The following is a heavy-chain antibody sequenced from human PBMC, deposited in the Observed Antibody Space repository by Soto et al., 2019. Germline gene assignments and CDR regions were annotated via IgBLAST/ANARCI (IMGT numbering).Heavy chain of an antibody. CDR3: ARDRYNYGSGSYYVYYYYYGMDV. D-gene: IGHD3-10*01. CDR1: GFTFSSYA. CDR2: ISYDGRNK. J-gene: IGHJ6*01. V-gene: IGHV3-30*04. Sequence: QVQLVESGGGVVQPGRSLRLSCAASGFTFSSYAMHWVRQAPGKGLEWVAVISYDGRNKYYADSVKGRFTISRDNSKNTLYLQMNSLRAEDTAVYYCARDRYNYGSGSYYVYYYYYGMDVW.